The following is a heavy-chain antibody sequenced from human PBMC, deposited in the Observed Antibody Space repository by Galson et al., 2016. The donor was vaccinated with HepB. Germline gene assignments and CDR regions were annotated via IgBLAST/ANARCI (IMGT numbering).Heavy chain of an antibody. CDR2: ITGSGGTT. Sequence: SLRLSCAASGFSFSTSGMSWVRQTPGRGLEWVSGITGSGGTTHYADSVKGRFTISRDNSNNTLYLYMNSLRAGDTAVYYCGKGYCRTTTCPRSVYFDYWGQGTLVTV. D-gene: IGHD2-2*01. CDR3: GKGYCRTTTCPRSVYFDY. J-gene: IGHJ4*02. CDR1: GFSFSTSG. V-gene: IGHV3-23*01.